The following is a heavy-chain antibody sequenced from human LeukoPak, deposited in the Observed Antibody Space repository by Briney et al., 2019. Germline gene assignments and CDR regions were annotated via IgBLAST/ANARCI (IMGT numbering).Heavy chain of an antibody. Sequence: PSGTLSLTCAVSGGSISSSNWWSWVRQPPGKGLEWIGEIYHSGSTNYNPSLKSRVTISVDKSKNQFSLKLSSVTAADTSIYFCATSSKVVRPDSWDYWGQGTLVTVSS. V-gene: IGHV4-4*02. CDR2: IYHSGST. CDR1: GGSISSSNW. CDR3: ATSSKVVRPDSWDY. J-gene: IGHJ4*02. D-gene: IGHD6-6*01.